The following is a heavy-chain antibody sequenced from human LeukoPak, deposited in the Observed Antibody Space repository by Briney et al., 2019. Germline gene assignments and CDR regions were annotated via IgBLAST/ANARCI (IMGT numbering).Heavy chain of an antibody. CDR3: AREYYYDSRAPGAFDI. D-gene: IGHD3-22*01. Sequence: GGSLRLSCAASGFIFSSYSINWVRQAPEKGLEWVSSISSSSSYIYYADSVKGRFTISRDNAKNSLYLQMNSLRAEDTAVYYCAREYYYDSRAPGAFDIWGQGTTVTVSS. CDR2: ISSSSSYI. CDR1: GFIFSSYS. J-gene: IGHJ3*02. V-gene: IGHV3-21*01.